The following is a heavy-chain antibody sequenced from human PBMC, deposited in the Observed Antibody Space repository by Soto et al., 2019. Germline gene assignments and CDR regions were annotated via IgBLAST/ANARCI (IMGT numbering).Heavy chain of an antibody. Sequence: PGGSLRLSCAASGFTFSSYSMNWVRQAPGKGLEWVSYISSSSSTIYYADSVKGRFTISRDNAKNSLYLQMNSLRDEDTAVYYCAIGSFYSSSPYCFDYWGQATLVTVPS. CDR2: ISSSSSTI. V-gene: IGHV3-48*02. CDR3: AIGSFYSSSPYCFDY. D-gene: IGHD6-13*01. CDR1: GFTFSSYS. J-gene: IGHJ4*02.